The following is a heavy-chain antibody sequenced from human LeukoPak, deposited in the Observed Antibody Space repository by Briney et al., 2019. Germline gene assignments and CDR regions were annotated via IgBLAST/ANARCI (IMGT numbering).Heavy chain of an antibody. D-gene: IGHD5-18*01. V-gene: IGHV3-23*01. CDR1: GFTFSSYA. J-gene: IGHJ4*02. Sequence: GGSLRLSCAASGFTFSSYAMSWVRQAPGKGLEWVSAISGSGGSTYYADSVKGRFTISRDNSRNTLFLQMNSLRAEDTAVYYCAKGGGWIQLWLLIDYWGQGTLVTVSS. CDR2: ISGSGGST. CDR3: AKGGGWIQLWLLIDY.